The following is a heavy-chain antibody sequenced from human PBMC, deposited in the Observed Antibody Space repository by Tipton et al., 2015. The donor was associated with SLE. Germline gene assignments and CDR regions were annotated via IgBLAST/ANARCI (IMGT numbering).Heavy chain of an antibody. CDR3: SRMGFCSRTSCSRSLRRCDY. Sequence: SLRLSCAASGFTFGDYTMSWFRQAPGKGLEWVGFIRGRGFRGTTEYAASLQGRFTISRDDSKSIAYLQMNSLKTEDTAVYFCSRMGFCSRTSCSRSLRRCDYWGQGTPVTVSS. CDR2: IRGRGFRGTT. CDR1: GFTFGDYT. D-gene: IGHD2-2*01. J-gene: IGHJ4*02. V-gene: IGHV3-49*03.